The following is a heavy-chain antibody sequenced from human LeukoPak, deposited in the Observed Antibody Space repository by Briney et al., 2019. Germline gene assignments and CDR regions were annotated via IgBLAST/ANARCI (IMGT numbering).Heavy chain of an antibody. Sequence: SETLSLTCIVSGYSISSSYFWGWVRQPPGKGLEWIGSIFHSGSVYYNPSLKSRVTISVDPSKNRFSLKLTSVTAADTAVYYCARVVASTSIDSWGQGTLVTVPS. J-gene: IGHJ4*02. CDR2: IFHSGSV. CDR3: ARVVASTSIDS. D-gene: IGHD2-15*01. CDR1: GYSISSSYF. V-gene: IGHV4-38-2*02.